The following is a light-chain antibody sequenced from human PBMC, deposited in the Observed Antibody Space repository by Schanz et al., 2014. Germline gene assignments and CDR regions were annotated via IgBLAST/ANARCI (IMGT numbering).Light chain of an antibody. V-gene: IGKV3-15*01. CDR2: GAS. CDR1: QSVSSN. CDR3: QQYASSVSYT. Sequence: EIVLTQSPATLSVSPGERATLSCRASQSVSSNLAWYQQKPGQAPRLLIYGASTRATGIPARFSGSGSGTDFTLTISRLEPEDSAIYYCQQYASSVSYTFGQGTKVEIK. J-gene: IGKJ2*01.